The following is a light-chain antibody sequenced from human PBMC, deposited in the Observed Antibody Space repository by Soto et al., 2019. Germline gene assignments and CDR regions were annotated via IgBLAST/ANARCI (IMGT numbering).Light chain of an antibody. Sequence: DIVMTQSPDSLAVSLGERATINCKSSQSVLYSSNNENYLAWHQQKPGQPPKLLIYWASTRESGVPDRFSGSGSGTDFTLTISGLQAEDLAIYYCQQYYSFPWTFGQGTKVEIK. CDR1: QSVLYSSNNENY. J-gene: IGKJ1*01. V-gene: IGKV4-1*01. CDR3: QQYYSFPWT. CDR2: WAS.